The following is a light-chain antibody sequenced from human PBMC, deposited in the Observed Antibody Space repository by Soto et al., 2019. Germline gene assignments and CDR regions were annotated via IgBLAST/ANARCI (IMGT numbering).Light chain of an antibody. J-gene: IGKJ3*01. Sequence: AIQLTQSPSSLSASVGDRVTITCRSSQGISSALAWYQQKPGKAPKLLIYDASSLESGVPSRFIGSGSGTDCTLTISSLQPEDFATDDCPEFNSDSFTFGPWTKVDSK. CDR1: QGISSA. V-gene: IGKV1-13*02. CDR3: PEFNSDSFT. CDR2: DAS.